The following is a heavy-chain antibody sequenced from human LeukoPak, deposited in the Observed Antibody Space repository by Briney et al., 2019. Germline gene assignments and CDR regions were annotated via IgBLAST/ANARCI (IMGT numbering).Heavy chain of an antibody. Sequence: PGRSLRLSCAASGFTFSTYSMNRVRQAPGKGLEWVSSITTSRSRNYIYYADSVTGRFTISRDNAKNSLYLQMNSLRVEDTAVYYCARALGDEPNYYYGLDVWGPGTTVTVSS. CDR1: GFTFSTYS. J-gene: IGHJ6*02. V-gene: IGHV3-21*01. CDR3: ARALGDEPNYYYGLDV. D-gene: IGHD2-21*02. CDR2: ITTSRSRNYI.